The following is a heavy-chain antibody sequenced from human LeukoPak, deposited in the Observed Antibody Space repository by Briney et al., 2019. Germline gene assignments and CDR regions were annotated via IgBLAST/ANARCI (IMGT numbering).Heavy chain of an antibody. CDR2: IIPIFGIA. V-gene: IGHV1-69*04. Sequence: ASVKVSCKASGGTFSSYAISWVRQAPGQGLEWMGRIIPIFGIANYAQKFQGRVTITADKSTSTAYMELSSLRSEDTAVYYCAREDHIVVEPAAKEVWFDPWGQGTLVTVSS. CDR1: GGTFSSYA. J-gene: IGHJ5*02. CDR3: AREDHIVVEPAAKEVWFDP. D-gene: IGHD2-2*01.